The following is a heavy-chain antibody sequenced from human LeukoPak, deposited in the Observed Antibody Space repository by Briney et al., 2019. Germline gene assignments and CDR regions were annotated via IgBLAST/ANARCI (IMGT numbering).Heavy chain of an antibody. V-gene: IGHV1-18*01. CDR3: ARDLTFEYSSSALNYYYYMDV. CDR2: ISAYNGNT. Sequence: ASVKVSCKASGYTFTSYGISWVRQAPGQGLEWMGWISAYNGNTNYAQKLQGRVTMTTDTSTSTAYMELRSLRSDDTAVYYCARDLTFEYSSSALNYYYYMDVWGKGTTVTVSS. J-gene: IGHJ6*03. CDR1: GYTFTSYG. D-gene: IGHD6-6*01.